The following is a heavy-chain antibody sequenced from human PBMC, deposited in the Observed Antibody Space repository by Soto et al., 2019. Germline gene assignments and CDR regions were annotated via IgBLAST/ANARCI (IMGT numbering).Heavy chain of an antibody. D-gene: IGHD1-26*01. CDR3: AKDQVGATSGPHAFDI. CDR2: ISGSGGST. J-gene: IGHJ3*02. CDR1: GFTFSSYA. Sequence: EVQLLESGGGLVQPGGSLRLSCAASGFTFSSYAMSWVRQAPGKGLEWVSAISGSGGSTYYADSVKGRFTISRDNSKNTLYLQMNSLRAEDTAVYYCAKDQVGATSGPHAFDIWGQGTMVTVSS. V-gene: IGHV3-23*01.